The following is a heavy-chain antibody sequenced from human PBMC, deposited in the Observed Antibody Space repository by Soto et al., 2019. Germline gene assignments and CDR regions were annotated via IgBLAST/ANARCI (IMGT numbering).Heavy chain of an antibody. CDR2: IGTSSTYI. V-gene: IGHV3-21*01. J-gene: IGHJ5*02. CDR1: GFTFSSYS. CDR3: ASPGWFDP. Sequence: EVQLVESGGCLVKPGGSLRLSCAASGFTFSSYSMNWVRQAPGKGLEWVSSIGTSSTYIYYADSVKGRFTISRDNAKNSLYLQMNSLRADDTAVYYCASPGWFDPWGQGTLVTVSS.